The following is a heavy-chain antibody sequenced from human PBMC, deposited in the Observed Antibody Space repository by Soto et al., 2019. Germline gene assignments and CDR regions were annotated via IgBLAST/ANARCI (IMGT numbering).Heavy chain of an antibody. Sequence: QVQLVQSGAEVKKPGSSVKVSCKASGGTFSSYAISWVRQAPGQGLEWMGGIIPISDTTNYAQKFQGRVTITVDESTSTADMDLSSLRSEDTAVYYCARSQGSSTSLEIYDYYYYGMDVWGQGTTVTVSS. V-gene: IGHV1-69*01. CDR2: IIPISDTT. J-gene: IGHJ6*02. CDR1: GGTFSSYA. D-gene: IGHD2-2*01. CDR3: ARSQGSSTSLEIYDYYYYGMDV.